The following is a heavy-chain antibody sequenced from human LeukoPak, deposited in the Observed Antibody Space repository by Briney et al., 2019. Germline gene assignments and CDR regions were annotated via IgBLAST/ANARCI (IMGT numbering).Heavy chain of an antibody. CDR1: GGSFSGYY. J-gene: IGHJ3*02. Sequence: SETLSLTCAVYGGSFSGYYWSWIRQPPGKGLEWIGEINHSGSTNYNPSLKSRVTISVDRSKNQFSLKLSSVTAADTAVYYCASGPYYDYVWGSYRYGFAFDIWGQGTMVTVSS. CDR3: ASGPYYDYVWGSYRYGFAFDI. CDR2: INHSGST. V-gene: IGHV4-34*01. D-gene: IGHD3-16*02.